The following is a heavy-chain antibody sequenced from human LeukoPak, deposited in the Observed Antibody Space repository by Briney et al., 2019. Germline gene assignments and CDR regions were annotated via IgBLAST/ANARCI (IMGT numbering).Heavy chain of an antibody. D-gene: IGHD6-19*01. CDR2: INYSGNT. Sequence: SETLSLTCTVSGGSISSSSYYWGWIRQPPGKGLEWIGSINYSGNTYYNPSLKSRVTISVDTSKDQFSLKLSSVTAADTAVYYCARASYSSGWSDYWGQGTLVTVSS. CDR3: ARASYSSGWSDY. V-gene: IGHV4-39*07. J-gene: IGHJ4*02. CDR1: GGSISSSSYY.